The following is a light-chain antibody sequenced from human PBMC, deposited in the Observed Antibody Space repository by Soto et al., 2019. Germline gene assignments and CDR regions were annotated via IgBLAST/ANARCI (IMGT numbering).Light chain of an antibody. CDR2: DVS. CDR1: SSDFGGYNY. V-gene: IGLV2-14*01. Sequence: QSLLTQPASLSGSPGQSITISCTGTSSDFGGYNYVSWYQRHPGKAPKLMIYDVSNRPSGVSNRFSGSKSGNTASLTISGLQAEDEADYYCSSYTSSSTVYVFGTGTKVTVL. CDR3: SSYTSSSTVYV. J-gene: IGLJ1*01.